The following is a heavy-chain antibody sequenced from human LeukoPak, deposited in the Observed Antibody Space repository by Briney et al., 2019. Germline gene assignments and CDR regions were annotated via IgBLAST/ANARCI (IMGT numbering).Heavy chain of an antibody. CDR2: IYYTGSS. D-gene: IGHD3-22*01. J-gene: IGHJ4*02. CDR3: ARVPYYYDSSGPYFDY. V-gene: IGHV4-39*07. Sequence: SETLSLTCSVSGGSIRSSDDYWGFVRQTPGKGLEWMGSIYYTGSSHYNPSLKSRATISVDTSKNRFSLKLSSVTAADTAVYYYARVPYYYDSSGPYFDYWGQGTLVTVSS. CDR1: GGSIRSSDDY.